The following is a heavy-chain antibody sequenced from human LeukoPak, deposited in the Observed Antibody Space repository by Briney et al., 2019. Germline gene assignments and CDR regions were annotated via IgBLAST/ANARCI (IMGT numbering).Heavy chain of an antibody. CDR1: GVSISSYY. D-gene: IGHD5-18*01. J-gene: IGHJ5*02. Sequence: SETLSLTCTVSGVSISSYYWSWIRQPPGKGLEWIGYIYYSGSTNYNPSLKSRVTISVDTSKNQFSLKLSSVTAADTAVYYCARESGYSYGYYAWFDPWGQGTLVTVSS. CDR2: IYYSGST. V-gene: IGHV4-59*01. CDR3: ARESGYSYGYYAWFDP.